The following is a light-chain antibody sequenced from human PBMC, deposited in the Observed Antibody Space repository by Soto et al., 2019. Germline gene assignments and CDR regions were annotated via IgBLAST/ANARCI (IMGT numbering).Light chain of an antibody. V-gene: IGLV2-8*01. J-gene: IGLJ2*01. CDR1: SSDVGAFNY. CDR3: SSYAYSQSV. Sequence: QSVLTQPPSASGSPGQSVTISCTGTSSDVGAFNYVSWYQQQPGKAPKLIIYGITKRPSGVPDRFAGSRSGFTASLTVSGLQAEDEADYYCSSYAYSQSVFGGGTKLTVL. CDR2: GIT.